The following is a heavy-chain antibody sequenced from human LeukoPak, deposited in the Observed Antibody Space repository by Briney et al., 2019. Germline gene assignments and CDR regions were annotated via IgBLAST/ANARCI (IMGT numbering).Heavy chain of an antibody. CDR1: GFTFSSYA. J-gene: IGHJ4*02. Sequence: PGGSLRLFCAASGFTFSSYAMSWVRQAPGKGLEWVAGIIAGGVSTYYADSVKGRFTISRDNSKNMLYLQLNSLRAEDTAVYYCAKGDPPTYYDILTGQDYWGQGTLVTVSS. CDR2: IIAGGVST. CDR3: AKGDPPTYYDILTGQDY. V-gene: IGHV3-23*01. D-gene: IGHD3-9*01.